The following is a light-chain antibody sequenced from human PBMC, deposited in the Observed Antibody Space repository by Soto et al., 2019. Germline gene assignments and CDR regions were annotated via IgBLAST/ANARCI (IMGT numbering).Light chain of an antibody. J-gene: IGKJ1*01. CDR2: AAS. CDR3: LQHNSYPQT. Sequence: DIQMTQSPSSLSASVGDRVTITCRASQGIRDALGWYQQKPGKAAKRLIYAASSLQSGVPSRFSGSVPRTEFTLTIIRLQPEDVATYYWLQHNSYPQTFGQGTKVEIK. V-gene: IGKV1-17*01. CDR1: QGIRDA.